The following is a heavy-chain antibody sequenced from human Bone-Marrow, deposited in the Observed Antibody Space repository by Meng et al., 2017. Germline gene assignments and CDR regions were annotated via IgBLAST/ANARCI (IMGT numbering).Heavy chain of an antibody. D-gene: IGHD6-19*01. CDR3: AHTRIAVAGTGVYY. Sequence: QITLKESGPTLVKPTQTRTLTCTFSGFPLSTSGVGVGWIRQPPGKALEWLALIYWDDDKRYSPSLKSRLTITKDTSKNQVVLTMTNMDPVDTATYYCAHTRIAVAGTGVYYWGQGTRVTVSS. V-gene: IGHV2-5*02. CDR1: GFPLSTSGVG. CDR2: IYWDDDK. J-gene: IGHJ4*02.